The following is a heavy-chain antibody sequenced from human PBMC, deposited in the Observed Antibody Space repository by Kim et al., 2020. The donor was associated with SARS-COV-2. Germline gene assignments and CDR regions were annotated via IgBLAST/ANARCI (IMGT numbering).Heavy chain of an antibody. CDR2: INQDETEK. V-gene: IGHV3-7*04. J-gene: IGHJ4*02. Sequence: GGSLRLSCAASGFTLNGYWMTWVRQAPGKELEWLANINQDETEKYYVDSVKGRFSISRDNAKNSLNLQMNSLRREDTAVYYCTRGRRLDYWGQGTLVTV. CDR1: GFTLNGYW. CDR3: TRGRRLDY.